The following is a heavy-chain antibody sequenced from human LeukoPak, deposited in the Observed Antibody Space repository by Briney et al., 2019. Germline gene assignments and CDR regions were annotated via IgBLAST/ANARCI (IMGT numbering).Heavy chain of an antibody. Sequence: SETLSLTCSVSGDSINSGGYYWSWIRQPPGKGLEWIGYIYYSGSTYYNPSLKSRVTISVDTSKNQFSLKLSSVTAADTAVYYCARKVTMVRGVIKDAFDIWGQGTMVTVSS. CDR3: ARKVTMVRGVIKDAFDI. CDR1: GDSINSGGYY. J-gene: IGHJ3*02. V-gene: IGHV4-30-4*01. D-gene: IGHD3-10*01. CDR2: IYYSGST.